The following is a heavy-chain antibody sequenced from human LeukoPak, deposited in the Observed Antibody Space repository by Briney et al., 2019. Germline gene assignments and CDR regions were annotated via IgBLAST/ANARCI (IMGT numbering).Heavy chain of an antibody. J-gene: IGHJ3*02. CDR1: GFTFSTYA. V-gene: IGHV3-64*01. Sequence: GGSLRLSCAASGFTFSTYAMHWVRQAPGKGLEYVSAITNNGGIAYYANSVKGRFTISRDNSKNTLCLQMGSLRAEDMAVYYCARVGRGDAFDIWGHGTMVTVSS. CDR3: ARVGRGDAFDI. CDR2: ITNNGGIA. D-gene: IGHD1-26*01.